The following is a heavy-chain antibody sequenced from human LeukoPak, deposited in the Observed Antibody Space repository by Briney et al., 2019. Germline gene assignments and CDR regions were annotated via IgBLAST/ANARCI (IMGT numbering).Heavy chain of an antibody. J-gene: IGHJ4*02. D-gene: IGHD3-16*02. Sequence: KPGGSLRLSCAASGFTFSSYSMNWVRQAPGKGLEWVSSISSSSSYIYYADSVKGRFTISRDNAKNSLYLQMNSLRAEDTAVYYCATGIMITFGGVIAPFDYWGQGTLVTVSS. CDR3: ATGIMITFGGVIAPFDY. CDR2: ISSSSSYI. CDR1: GFTFSSYS. V-gene: IGHV3-21*01.